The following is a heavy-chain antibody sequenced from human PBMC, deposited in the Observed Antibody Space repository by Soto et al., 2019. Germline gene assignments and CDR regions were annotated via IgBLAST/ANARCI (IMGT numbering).Heavy chain of an antibody. Sequence: SETLSLTCTVSGGSIGSGDYYWSWIRQPPGKGLEWMGYIHYSGRAYYNPTLKSRVTISVDMSMTQFSLKLSSVTAEDTAVYHCARGREAWNSPFGYWGQGTRVT. CDR2: IHYSGRA. CDR1: GGSIGSGDYY. CDR3: ARGREAWNSPFGY. D-gene: IGHD1-7*01. V-gene: IGHV4-30-4*01. J-gene: IGHJ4*02.